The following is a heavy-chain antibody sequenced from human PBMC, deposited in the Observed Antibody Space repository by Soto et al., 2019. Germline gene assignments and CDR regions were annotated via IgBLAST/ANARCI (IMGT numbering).Heavy chain of an antibody. CDR1: GGSFSGYY. CDR3: ARGLHRITIFGVVTYPNYYCYGMDV. V-gene: IGHV4-34*01. D-gene: IGHD3-3*01. CDR2: INHSGST. Sequence: QVQLQQWGAGLLKPSETLSLTCAVYGGSFSGYYWSWIRPPPGTGLEWLWEINHSGSTNYNPSLKSRVPISVDTSKTQFSLKLSSVTAADTAVYYCARGLHRITIFGVVTYPNYYCYGMDVWGQGTTVTVSS. J-gene: IGHJ6*02.